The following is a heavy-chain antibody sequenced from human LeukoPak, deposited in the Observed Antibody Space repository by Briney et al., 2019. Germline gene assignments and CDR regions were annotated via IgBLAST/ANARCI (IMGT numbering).Heavy chain of an antibody. Sequence: SETLSLTCTVSGDSINSNNYYWGWIRQPPGKGLEWIGSIYYSGSTYYNPSLKSRVTISVDTSKNQFSLKLSSVTAADTAVYYCARTYYYDSSGYYPWGQGTLVTVSS. CDR2: IYYSGST. V-gene: IGHV4-39*01. J-gene: IGHJ5*02. CDR1: GDSINSNNYY. D-gene: IGHD3-22*01. CDR3: ARTYYYDSSGYYP.